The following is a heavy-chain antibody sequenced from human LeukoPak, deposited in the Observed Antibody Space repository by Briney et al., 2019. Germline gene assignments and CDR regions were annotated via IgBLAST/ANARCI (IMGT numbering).Heavy chain of an antibody. V-gene: IGHV4-39*01. CDR2: IYYSGST. CDR1: GGSISSSSYY. J-gene: IGHJ5*02. D-gene: IGHD2-8*01. CDR3: ARRIGYCTNGVCFNWFDP. Sequence: SETLSLTCTVSGGSISSSSYYWGWIRRPPGKGLEWIGSIYYSGSTYYNPSLKSRVTISVDTSKNQFSLKLSSVTAADPAVYYCARRIGYCTNGVCFNWFDPWGQGTLVTVSS.